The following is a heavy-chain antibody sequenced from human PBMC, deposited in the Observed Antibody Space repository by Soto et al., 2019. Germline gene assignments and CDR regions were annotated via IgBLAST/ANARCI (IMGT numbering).Heavy chain of an antibody. J-gene: IGHJ4*02. V-gene: IGHV4-61*01. CDR1: GGSVSSGSYY. Sequence: QVQLQESGPGLVKPSETLSLTCTVSGGSVSSGSYYWSWIRQPPGKGLEWIGYIYYSGSTNYSPSLKSRVTISVDTSKNQFSLKLSSVTAADTAVYYCARAPYGDYDDYWGQGTLVTVSS. CDR2: IYYSGST. CDR3: ARAPYGDYDDY. D-gene: IGHD4-17*01.